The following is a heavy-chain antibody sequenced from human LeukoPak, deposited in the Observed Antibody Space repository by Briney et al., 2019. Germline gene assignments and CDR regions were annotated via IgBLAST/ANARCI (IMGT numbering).Heavy chain of an antibody. CDR2: ISGSGGST. J-gene: IGHJ4*02. D-gene: IGHD2-21*01. CDR1: GFTFSSYA. V-gene: IGHV3-23*01. CDR3: AKFLPTHIVVANYYFDY. Sequence: GGSLRLSCAAPGFTFSSYAISWVRQAPGKGLEWVSAISGSGGSTYYADSVKGRFTISRDNSKNTLYLQMNSLRAEDTAVYYCAKFLPTHIVVANYYFDYWGQGTLVTVSS.